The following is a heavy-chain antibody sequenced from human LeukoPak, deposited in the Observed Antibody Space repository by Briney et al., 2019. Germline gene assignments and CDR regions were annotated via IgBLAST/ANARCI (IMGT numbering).Heavy chain of an antibody. J-gene: IGHJ4*02. Sequence: SETLSLTCAVYGGSFSGYYWSWIRQPPGKGLEWIGEINHSGSTNYNPSLKSRVTISVDTSKNQFSLKLSSVTAADTAVYYCARGGRVVTGYWGQGTLVTVSS. CDR2: INHSGST. CDR3: ARGGRVVTGY. D-gene: IGHD3-3*01. CDR1: GGSFSGYY. V-gene: IGHV4-34*01.